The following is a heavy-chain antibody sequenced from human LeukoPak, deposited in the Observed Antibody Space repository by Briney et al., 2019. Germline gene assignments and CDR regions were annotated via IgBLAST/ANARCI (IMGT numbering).Heavy chain of an antibody. CDR1: RFTLSSYW. CDR3: ARGPIAAEH. Sequence: GVSLRLSCVASRFTLSSYWMNWVRQAPGKGLVWVARTNYDGSYTDYADSVKGRFTISRDNAKNSLYLQMNSLRAEDTAVYYCARGPIAAEHWGQGTLVTVSS. J-gene: IGHJ4*02. D-gene: IGHD6-13*01. CDR2: TNYDGSYT. V-gene: IGHV3-74*01.